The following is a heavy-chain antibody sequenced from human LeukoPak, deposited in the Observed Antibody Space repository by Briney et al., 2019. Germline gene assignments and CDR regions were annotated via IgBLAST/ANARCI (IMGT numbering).Heavy chain of an antibody. Sequence: GGSLRLSCAASGFTFSSYAMSWVRQAPGKGLEWVSAISGSGGSTYYAGSVKGRFTISRDNSKNTLYLQMNSLRAEDTAVYYCAKDRPGVAVVTPYYFDYWGEGTLVTVSS. V-gene: IGHV3-23*01. J-gene: IGHJ4*02. CDR2: ISGSGGST. CDR3: AKDRPGVAVVTPYYFDY. CDR1: GFTFSSYA. D-gene: IGHD4-23*01.